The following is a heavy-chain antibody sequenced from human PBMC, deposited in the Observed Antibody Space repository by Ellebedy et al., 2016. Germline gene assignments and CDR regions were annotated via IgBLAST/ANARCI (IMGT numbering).Heavy chain of an antibody. CDR1: GFTVSSNY. CDR2: IYRGGST. J-gene: IGHJ5*02. Sequence: GGSLRLSCAASGFTVSSNYMSWVRQAPGKGLEWVSVIYRGGSTYYSDSVKGRFTISRDNSKNTLYLQMNSLRAEDTAVYYCAREGGVPAAGDNWFDPWGQGTLVTVSS. V-gene: IGHV3-53*05. CDR3: AREGGVPAAGDNWFDP. D-gene: IGHD2-2*01.